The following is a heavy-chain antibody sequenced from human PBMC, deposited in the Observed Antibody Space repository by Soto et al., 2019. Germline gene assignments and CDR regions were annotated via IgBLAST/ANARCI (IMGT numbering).Heavy chain of an antibody. Sequence: SETLSLTCTVSGGSISSYYWSWIRQPPGKGLEWIGYIYYSGSTNYNPSLKSRVTISVDTSKNQFPLKLSSVTAADTAVYYCARAVLLRGWFDPWGQGTLVTVSS. CDR2: IYYSGST. D-gene: IGHD3-10*01. CDR1: GGSISSYY. J-gene: IGHJ5*02. CDR3: ARAVLLRGWFDP. V-gene: IGHV4-59*01.